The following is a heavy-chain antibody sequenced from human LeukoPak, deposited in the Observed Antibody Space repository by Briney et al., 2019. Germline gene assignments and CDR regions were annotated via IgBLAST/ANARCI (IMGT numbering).Heavy chain of an antibody. CDR3: ARGHGYPYGMDV. CDR1: GGSISSGDYY. V-gene: IGHV4-39*07. D-gene: IGHD5-18*01. CDR2: INHSGST. Sequence: PSETLSLTCTVSGGSISSGDYYWSWIRQPPGKGLEWIGEINHSGSTNYNPSLKSRVTISVDTSKNQFSLKLSSVTAADTAVYYCARGHGYPYGMDVWGKGTTVTVSS. J-gene: IGHJ6*04.